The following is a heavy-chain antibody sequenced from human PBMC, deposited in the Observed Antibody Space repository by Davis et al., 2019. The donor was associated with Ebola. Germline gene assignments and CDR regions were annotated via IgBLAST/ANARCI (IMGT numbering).Heavy chain of an antibody. Sequence: PSETLSLTCTVSGGSINTYYWSWIRQPAGRGLEWIGHIYYSGSTKYNASLKNRVTISLDTSESQFTLKLSTVTAADTAVYYCARDPSPYTGSFQFDYWGHGSLVTVSS. V-gene: IGHV4-59*01. J-gene: IGHJ4*01. CDR3: ARDPSPYTGSFQFDY. CDR1: GGSINTYY. CDR2: IYYSGST. D-gene: IGHD1-26*01.